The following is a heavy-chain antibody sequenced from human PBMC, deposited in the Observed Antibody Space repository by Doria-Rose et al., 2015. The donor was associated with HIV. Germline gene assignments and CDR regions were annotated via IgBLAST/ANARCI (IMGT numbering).Heavy chain of an antibody. CDR1: GVSLSSPGMG. CDR3: ARIKSSRWYHKYYFDF. Sequence: QVTLKESGPVLVKPTETLTLTCTVSGVSLSSPGMGVSWIRQPPGKALEWLANIFSDDEISYKPSRKSRLTISSGTSNSQVVLTMTDMDPVDTATYYCARIKSSRWYHKYYFDFWGQGTLVIVSA. J-gene: IGHJ4*02. CDR2: IFSDDEI. V-gene: IGHV2-26*01. D-gene: IGHD6-13*01.